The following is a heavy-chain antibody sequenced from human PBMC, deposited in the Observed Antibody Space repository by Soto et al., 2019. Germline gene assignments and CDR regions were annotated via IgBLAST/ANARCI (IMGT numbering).Heavy chain of an antibody. V-gene: IGHV1-46*01. CDR2: INPSGGRT. J-gene: IGHJ6*02. D-gene: IGHD5-18*01. Sequence: ASVKGSCKASGYTFTSYYMHWVRQAPGQGREWMGIINPSGGRTDYAQKFQGRVTMTADAATSTAYMELSSLRSEDTAVYYCARGVDTAMVTMGYYGMDVWGQGTTVTVSS. CDR1: GYTFTSYY. CDR3: ARGVDTAMVTMGYYGMDV.